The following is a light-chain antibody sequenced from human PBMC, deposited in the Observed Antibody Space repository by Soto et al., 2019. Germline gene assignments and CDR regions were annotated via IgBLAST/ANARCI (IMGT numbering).Light chain of an antibody. CDR1: SSDVGVYKF. V-gene: IGLV2-14*01. CDR2: EVS. Sequence: QSALTQPASVSGSPGQSITISCTGTSSDVGVYKFVSWYQQHPGKAPKLMIYEVSNRPSGVSHRFSGSKSGNTASLAISGLQAEDEADYYCSSYTSRSTVVFGGGTQLTVL. CDR3: SSYTSRSTVV. J-gene: IGLJ2*01.